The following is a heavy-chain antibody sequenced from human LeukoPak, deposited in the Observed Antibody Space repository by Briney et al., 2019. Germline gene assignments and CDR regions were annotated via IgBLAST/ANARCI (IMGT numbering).Heavy chain of an antibody. CDR1: GFTFSSYG. V-gene: IGHV3-30*02. J-gene: IGHJ4*02. CDR2: ILSDGSKE. D-gene: IGHD3-9*01. Sequence: PGGSLRLSCAASGFTFSSYGMHWVRQAPGKGLEWVAVILSDGSKEFYTDSVKGRFTISRDNSKNTLYLQMNSLRAEDTAVYYCAKPPTYYEILTGLDYWGQGTLVTVSS. CDR3: AKPPTYYEILTGLDY.